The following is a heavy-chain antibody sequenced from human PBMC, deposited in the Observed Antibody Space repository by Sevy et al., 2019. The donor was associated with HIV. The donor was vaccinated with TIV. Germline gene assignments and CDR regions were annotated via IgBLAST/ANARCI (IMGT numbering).Heavy chain of an antibody. V-gene: IGHV1-18*01. Sequence: ASVKVSCKASGYTFTSYGISWVRQAPGQGLEWMGWISAYNGNTNYAQKLQGRVTMTTDTSTSTAYMELRSLRSDDTAVYYCARHSLTIFGVVLPLDYWGQGTLVTVSS. CDR1: GYTFTSYG. D-gene: IGHD3-3*01. J-gene: IGHJ4*02. CDR3: ARHSLTIFGVVLPLDY. CDR2: ISAYNGNT.